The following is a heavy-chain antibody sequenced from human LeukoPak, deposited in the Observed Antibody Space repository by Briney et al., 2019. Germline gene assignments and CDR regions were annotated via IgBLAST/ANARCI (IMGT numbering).Heavy chain of an antibody. J-gene: IGHJ5*02. CDR1: GFTFSSYA. Sequence: HPGGSLRLSCAASGFTFSSYAMSWVRQAPGKGLEWVSAISGSGGSTYYADSVKGRFTISRDNSKNTLYLQMNSLRAEDTAVYYCAKDHLHSGSTMIAWFDPWGQGTLVTVSS. D-gene: IGHD1-26*01. V-gene: IGHV3-23*01. CDR2: ISGSGGST. CDR3: AKDHLHSGSTMIAWFDP.